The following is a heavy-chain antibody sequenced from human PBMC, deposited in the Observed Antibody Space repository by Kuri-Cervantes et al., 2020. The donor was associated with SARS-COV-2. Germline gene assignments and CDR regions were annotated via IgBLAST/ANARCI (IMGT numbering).Heavy chain of an antibody. Sequence: SETLSLTCAVYGGSFSGYYWSWIRQPPGKGLEWIGEINHSGSTNYNPSLKGRVTISVDTSKNQFSLKLSSVTAADTAVYYCARGRSPGYWGQGTLVTVSS. J-gene: IGHJ4*02. CDR1: GGSFSGYY. V-gene: IGHV4-34*01. CDR2: INHSGST. CDR3: ARGRSPGY.